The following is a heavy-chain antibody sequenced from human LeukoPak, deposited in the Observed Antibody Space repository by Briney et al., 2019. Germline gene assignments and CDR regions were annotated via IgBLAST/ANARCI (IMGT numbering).Heavy chain of an antibody. CDR3: ARGPQYCSGGSCYPAGYYYYGMDV. Sequence: SETLSLTCAVYGGSFSGYYWSWIRQPPGKGLEWIGEINHSGSTNYNPSLKSRVTISVDTSKNQFSLNLSSVTAADTAVYYCARGPQYCSGGSCYPAGYYYYGMDVWGKGTTVTVSS. CDR2: INHSGST. CDR1: GGSFSGYY. V-gene: IGHV4-34*01. D-gene: IGHD2-15*01. J-gene: IGHJ6*04.